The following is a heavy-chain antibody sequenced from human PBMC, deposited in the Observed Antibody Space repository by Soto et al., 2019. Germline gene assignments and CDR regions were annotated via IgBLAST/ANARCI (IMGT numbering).Heavy chain of an antibody. CDR2: ISTYSDDI. CDR1: CYTFTSYG. J-gene: IGHJ4*02. D-gene: IGHD1-26*01. Sequence: SVKVSCKALCYTFTSYGIAWVRQAPGQGLEWMGWISTYSDDIKYAQTLQGRVTMTTDTSTRTASMELRSLTSDDTAVYYCVRGYSGSYNFDYWGQGTLVTVSS. V-gene: IGHV1-18*04. CDR3: VRGYSGSYNFDY.